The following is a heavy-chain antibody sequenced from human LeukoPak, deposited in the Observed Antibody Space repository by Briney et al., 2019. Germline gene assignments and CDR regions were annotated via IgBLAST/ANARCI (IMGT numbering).Heavy chain of an antibody. Sequence: PGGSLRLSCAASGFTFSTYAMSWVRQAPGKGLEWVSGISDSTGGTYYADYVKGRFTISRDNSKNTLYLQMDSLRAEDTAVYYCAKDSVYYTSRWYGAFDIWGQGTRVTVSS. J-gene: IGHJ3*02. CDR1: GFTFSTYA. CDR3: AKDSVYYTSRWYGAFDI. CDR2: ISDSTGGT. D-gene: IGHD6-13*01. V-gene: IGHV3-23*01.